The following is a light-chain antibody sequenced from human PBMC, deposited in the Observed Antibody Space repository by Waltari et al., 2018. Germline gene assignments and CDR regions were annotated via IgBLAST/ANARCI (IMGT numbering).Light chain of an antibody. CDR2: TAY. V-gene: IGKV3-11*01. J-gene: IGKJ1*01. Sequence: PPSCQEEPDGSSRFSGHQQTTAHAPRLLICTAYSRAASIPDRFSGRGSGTDFTLTISSLATEDFAVYYCQQRFSWPTFGQGAKVEIK. CDR3: QQRFSWPT. CDR1: DGSSR.